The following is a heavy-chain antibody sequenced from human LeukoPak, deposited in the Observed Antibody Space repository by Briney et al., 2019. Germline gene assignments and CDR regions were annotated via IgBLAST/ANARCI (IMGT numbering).Heavy chain of an antibody. D-gene: IGHD2-21*01. J-gene: IGHJ6*03. Sequence: SETLSLTCTVSGGSISSSRWNWIRQPPGKGLEWIGCMYYSGSTNYNPSLKSRVTISGDTSKNQFSLKLSSVTAADTAVYYCARAHMVGSYYYYYMDVWGKGTTVTVSS. V-gene: IGHV4-59*01. CDR1: GGSISSSR. CDR3: ARAHMVGSYYYYYMDV. CDR2: MYYSGST.